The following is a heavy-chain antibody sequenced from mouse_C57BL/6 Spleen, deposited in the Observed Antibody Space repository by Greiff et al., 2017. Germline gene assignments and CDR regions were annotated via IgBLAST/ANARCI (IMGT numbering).Heavy chain of an antibody. CDR3: ARGRGTTVVAHFDY. V-gene: IGHV1-69*01. J-gene: IGHJ2*01. CDR2: IDPSDSYT. D-gene: IGHD1-1*01. CDR1: GYTFTSYW. Sequence: VQLQQPGAELVMPGASVKLSCKASGYTFTSYWMHWVKQRPGQGLEWIGEIDPSDSYTNYNQKFKGKSTLTVDKSSSTAYMQLSSLTSEDSAVYDCARGRGTTVVAHFDYGGQGTTLTVSS.